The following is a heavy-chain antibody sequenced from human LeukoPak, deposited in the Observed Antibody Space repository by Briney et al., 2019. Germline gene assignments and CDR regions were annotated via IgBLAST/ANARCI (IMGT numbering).Heavy chain of an antibody. CDR1: GYTFTTDW. CDR2: IYPGGSDT. V-gene: IGHV5-51*01. D-gene: IGHD3-10*01. J-gene: IGHJ4*02. Sequence: GESLKISCKGSGYTFTTDWIGWVRQMPGKGLEWMGIIYPGGSDTTYNPSFQGQVIISVDKSINTAYMEWTSLKASDTAKYFCARRTGGFESWGQGTLVIVSS. CDR3: ARRTGGFES.